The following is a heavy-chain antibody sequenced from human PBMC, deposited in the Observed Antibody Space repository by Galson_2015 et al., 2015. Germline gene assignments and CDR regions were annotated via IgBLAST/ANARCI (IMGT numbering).Heavy chain of an antibody. CDR3: ASTGPEYGSGPNDAFDI. D-gene: IGHD3-10*01. CDR2: INPNSGGT. Sequence: SVKVSCKASGYTFTGYYMHWVRQAPGQGLEWMGRINPNSGGTNYAQKFQSRVTMTRDTSISTAYMELSRLRSDDTAVYYCASTGPEYGSGPNDAFDIWGQGTMVTVSS. CDR1: GYTFTGYY. V-gene: IGHV1-2*06. J-gene: IGHJ3*02.